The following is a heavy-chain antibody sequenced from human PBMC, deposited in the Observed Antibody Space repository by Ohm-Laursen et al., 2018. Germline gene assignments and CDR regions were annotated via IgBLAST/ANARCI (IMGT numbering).Heavy chain of an antibody. CDR2: ISAYNGNK. CDR1: GYIFTSYG. CDR3: ARDFEWATDV. Sequence: ASVKVSCKASGYIFTSYGFSWVRQAPGHGLEWMGWISAYNGNKNYAQKLQGRVTMTTDTSTSTAYMELRSLRSDDTAVYYCARDFEWATDVWGQGTLVTVSS. V-gene: IGHV1-18*01. J-gene: IGHJ6*02. D-gene: IGHD3-3*01.